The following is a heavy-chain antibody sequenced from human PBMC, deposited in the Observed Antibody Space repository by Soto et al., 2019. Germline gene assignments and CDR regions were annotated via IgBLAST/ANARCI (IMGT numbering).Heavy chain of an antibody. D-gene: IGHD3-3*01. J-gene: IGHJ4*02. CDR3: ATRITVFGLLIPPFDH. CDR1: GGSFNGYY. CDR2: INHTGGT. V-gene: IGHV4-34*01. Sequence: PSETLSLTCAVYGGSFNGYYWNWIRQPPGKGLEWIGEINHTGGTHYNPSLKSRVTMSVDTSKNQFSLRLSSVTAADTAIYYCATRITVFGLLIPPFDHWGQGTQVTVSS.